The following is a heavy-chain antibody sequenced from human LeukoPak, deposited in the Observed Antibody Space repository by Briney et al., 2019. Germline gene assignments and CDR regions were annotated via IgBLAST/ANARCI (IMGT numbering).Heavy chain of an antibody. CDR1: GYDFTRYW. D-gene: IGHD2-2*01. Sequence: GESLKISCEGSGYDFTRYWIGWVRQMPGKGLDYMGIFFPGDSDARYSPAFQGQVTFSGDKSISVAYLQWGSLKASDTAMYYSVRRVVVPPVDNFDYWGQGTLVTVSS. J-gene: IGHJ4*02. CDR2: FFPGDSDA. V-gene: IGHV5-51*01. CDR3: VRRVVVPPVDNFDY.